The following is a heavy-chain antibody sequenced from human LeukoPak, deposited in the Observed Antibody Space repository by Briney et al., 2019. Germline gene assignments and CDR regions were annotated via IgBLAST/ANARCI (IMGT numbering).Heavy chain of an antibody. CDR3: ARDRYYYDSSGYSYYFDY. V-gene: IGHV3-21*01. CDR2: ISSSSSYI. Sequence: GGSLRLSCAASGFTFSSYSMNWVRQAPGKGLEWVSSISSSSSYIYYADSVKGRFTISRDNAKNSLYLQMNSLRAEDTAVYYCARDRYYYDSSGYSYYFDYWGQGTLVTVSS. J-gene: IGHJ4*02. CDR1: GFTFSSYS. D-gene: IGHD3-22*01.